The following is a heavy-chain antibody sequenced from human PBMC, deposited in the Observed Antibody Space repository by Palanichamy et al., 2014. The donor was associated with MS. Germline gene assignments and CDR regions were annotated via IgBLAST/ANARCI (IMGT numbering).Heavy chain of an antibody. CDR2: MSAYGNT. CDR3: SRDRTTPSNPLLLDR. CDR1: LHLYQLC. J-gene: IGHJ5*02. V-gene: IGHV1-18*01. D-gene: IGHD1-1*01. Sequence: QVQLVQSGAEVKPPGGLSGGLLQDFWLHLYQLCYQLAATGPLDKGPEWVGWMSAYGNTHYAQKFQGRVTMTSDTSTSTAYLELRSLRSDDTAVYYCSRDRTTPSNPLLLDRWGQGTLVTVSS.